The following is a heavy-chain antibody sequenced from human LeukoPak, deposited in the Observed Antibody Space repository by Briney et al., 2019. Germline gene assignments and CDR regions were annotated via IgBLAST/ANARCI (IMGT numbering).Heavy chain of an antibody. Sequence: SETLSLTCAVSGDSISSTNWWSWVRQSPGKGLEWIGEIYHTGNTNYNPSLKSRVTISVDKSKNHFSLRLTSVTAADTAVYYCATGIRGVINSAWFDPWGQGTLVTVSS. CDR2: IYHTGNT. CDR3: ATGIRGVINSAWFDP. J-gene: IGHJ5*02. V-gene: IGHV4-4*02. CDR1: GDSISSTNW. D-gene: IGHD3-10*01.